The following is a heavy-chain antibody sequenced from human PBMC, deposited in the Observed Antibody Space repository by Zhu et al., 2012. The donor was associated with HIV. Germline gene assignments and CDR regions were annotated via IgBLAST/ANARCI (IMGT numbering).Heavy chain of an antibody. CDR1: GAAISSSSYY. Sequence: QVQLQESGPGLVKPSETLSVMCSVSGAAISSSSYYWGWIRQPPGRGLEWIGSVFYSGNTNYNPSLKSRVSISADTSKRTLSLKLHSVTAADTAVYYCARGGGXGAGYFNYVGPGEPPVNRLL. CDR3: ARGGGXGAGYFNY. D-gene: IGHD3-16*01. V-gene: IGHV4-39*07. CDR2: VFYSGNT. J-gene: IGHJ4*03.